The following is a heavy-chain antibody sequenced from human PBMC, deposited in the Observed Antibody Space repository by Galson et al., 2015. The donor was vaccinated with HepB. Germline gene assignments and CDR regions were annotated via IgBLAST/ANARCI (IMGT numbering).Heavy chain of an antibody. V-gene: IGHV3-53*01. J-gene: IGHJ4*02. CDR1: GFTVSSNY. CDR3: ARDAGVLGAYYFDY. D-gene: IGHD3-16*01. Sequence: SLRLSCAASGFTVSSNYMNWVRQAPGKGLEWVSVIYSGGNTYYADSVKGRFSISRDNSKNTLYLQMNSLRAEDTAVYYCARDAGVLGAYYFDYWGQGTLVTVSS. CDR2: IYSGGNT.